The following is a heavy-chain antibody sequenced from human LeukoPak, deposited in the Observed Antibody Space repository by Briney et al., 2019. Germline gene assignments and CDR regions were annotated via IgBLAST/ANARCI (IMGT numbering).Heavy chain of an antibody. D-gene: IGHD2-21*02. Sequence: SGGSLRLSCAASGFTFGSYWMSWVRQAPGKGLEWVANIKQDGSEKYYVDSVKGRFTISRDNTKNSLYLQMNSLRAEDTAVYHCMMSLTAHYYYGMDVWGQGTAVTVSS. V-gene: IGHV3-7*02. CDR2: IKQDGSEK. J-gene: IGHJ6*02. CDR3: MMSLTAHYYYGMDV. CDR1: GFTFGSYW.